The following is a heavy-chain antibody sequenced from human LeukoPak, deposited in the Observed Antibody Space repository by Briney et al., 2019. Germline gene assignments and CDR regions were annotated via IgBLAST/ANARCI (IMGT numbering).Heavy chain of an antibody. CDR1: GFTFSSYW. V-gene: IGHV3-7*01. CDR3: ARDPYYGSGSYYQKRLDY. J-gene: IGHJ4*02. CDR2: IKQDGSEK. D-gene: IGHD3-10*01. Sequence: GGSLRLSRAASGFTFSSYWMSWVRQAPGKGLEWVANIKQDGSEKYYVDSVKGRFTISRDNAKNSLYLQMNSLRAEDTAVYYCARDPYYGSGSYYQKRLDYWGQGTLVTVSS.